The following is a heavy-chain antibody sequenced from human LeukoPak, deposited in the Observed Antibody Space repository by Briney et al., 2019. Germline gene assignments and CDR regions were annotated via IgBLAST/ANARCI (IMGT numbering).Heavy chain of an antibody. J-gene: IGHJ4*02. CDR2: ISGNGGST. Sequence: GGSVSLLCAAWGFIFDVYAVQGVRPSRGRGVEWVSLISGNGGSTYYADSVKGRFTISRDNSKNSLYLQMDSLRTEDTALYYCAKDVGAARPFLYWGQGTLVTVSS. V-gene: IGHV3-43*02. CDR1: GFIFDVYA. CDR3: AKDVGAARPFLY. D-gene: IGHD6-6*01.